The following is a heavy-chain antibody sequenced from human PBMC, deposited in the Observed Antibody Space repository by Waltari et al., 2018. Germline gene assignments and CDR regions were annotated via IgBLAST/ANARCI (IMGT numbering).Heavy chain of an antibody. V-gene: IGHV2-5*02. CDR1: GFSLTSTGVA. CDR2: IHWDDEK. CDR3: VGGWFYFDY. J-gene: IGHJ4*02. Sequence: QITLKESGPTLAKPTQTLTLTCTFSGFSLTSTGVAVSWIRQPPGKALEWLALIHWDDEKWYSPYLKSRHTITKDTARHQVDLTMTNMDPVDTAKYYRVGGWFYFDYWGQGTLVTDSS. D-gene: IGHD3-10*01.